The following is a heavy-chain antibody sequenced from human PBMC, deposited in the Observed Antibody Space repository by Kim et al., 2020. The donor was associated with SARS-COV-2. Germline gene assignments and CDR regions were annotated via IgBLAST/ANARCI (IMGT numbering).Heavy chain of an antibody. Sequence: GGSLRLSCTASGFNFYDYAIHWVRHAPGKGLEWVSLISRDGGGTYYADSVKGRFTISRDNTKKSLYLQMDSLRAEDTALYYCAQGRQWLIISWGGGTQVTV. V-gene: IGHV3-43*02. J-gene: IGHJ4*02. CDR2: ISRDGGGT. CDR1: GFNFYDYA. CDR3: AQGRQWLIIS. D-gene: IGHD6-19*01.